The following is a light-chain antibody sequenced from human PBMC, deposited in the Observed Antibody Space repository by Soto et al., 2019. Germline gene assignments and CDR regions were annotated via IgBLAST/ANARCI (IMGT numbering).Light chain of an antibody. Sequence: DIQTTQSPSSVSASVGDRVTITCRASQDVSNCLAWYQQKPGRAPQLLIYAASRLQNGVPSRFSGSGSGTAFPLTISRLQPEDVAPYFCLQSHTFPLFIFGPGTKVHVK. CDR2: AAS. CDR1: QDVSNC. V-gene: IGKV1-12*01. CDR3: LQSHTFPLFI. J-gene: IGKJ3*01.